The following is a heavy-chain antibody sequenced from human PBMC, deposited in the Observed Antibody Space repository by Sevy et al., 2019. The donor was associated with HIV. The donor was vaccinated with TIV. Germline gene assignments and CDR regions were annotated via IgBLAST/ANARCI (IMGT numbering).Heavy chain of an antibody. V-gene: IGHV6-1*01. CDR2: TYYRSKWYN. J-gene: IGHJ6*02. Sequence: SQTLSLTCAISGDSVSSNSAAWNWIRQSPSRGLEWLGRTYYRSKWYNEYAVSVKSRITINPDTSKNQFSLQLNSVTPEDTAVYYCARGGGSGYCSGGSCRYSYYGMDVWGQGTTVTVSS. CDR1: GDSVSSNSAA. CDR3: ARGGGSGYCSGGSCRYSYYGMDV. D-gene: IGHD2-15*01.